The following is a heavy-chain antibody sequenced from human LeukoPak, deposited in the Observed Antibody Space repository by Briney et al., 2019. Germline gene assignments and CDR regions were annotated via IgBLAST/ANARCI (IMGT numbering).Heavy chain of an antibody. J-gene: IGHJ4*02. CDR3: AREGDYDSSGYYFYY. CDR1: GGSFSGYY. D-gene: IGHD3-22*01. V-gene: IGHV4-34*01. CDR2: INHSGST. Sequence: PSETLSLTCAVYGGSFSGYYWSWIRQPPGKGLEWIGEINHSGSTNYNPSLKSRVTISVDTSKNQFSLKLSSVTAADTAVYYCAREGDYDSSGYYFYYWGQGTLVTVSS.